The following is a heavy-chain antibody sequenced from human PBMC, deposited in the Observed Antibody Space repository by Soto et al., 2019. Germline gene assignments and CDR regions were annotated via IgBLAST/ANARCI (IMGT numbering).Heavy chain of an antibody. V-gene: IGHV3-33*01. Sequence: GGSLRLSCAASGFTFSSYGMHWVRQAPGKGLEWVAVIWYDGSNKYYADSVKGRFTITRDNSKNTLYLQMNSLRAEDTAVYYCARLAESDSGGLMGFDDYWGQGTLVTVSS. D-gene: IGHD3-22*01. CDR2: IWYDGSNK. CDR3: ARLAESDSGGLMGFDDY. CDR1: GFTFSSYG. J-gene: IGHJ4*02.